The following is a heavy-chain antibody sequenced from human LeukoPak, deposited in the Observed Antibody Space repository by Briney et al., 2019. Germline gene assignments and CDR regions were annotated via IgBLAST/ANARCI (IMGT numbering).Heavy chain of an antibody. J-gene: IGHJ4*02. V-gene: IGHV4-59*01. CDR3: ARGQRGFPF. D-gene: IGHD5-12*01. CDR1: GGSISPYY. Sequence: PSETLSLTCTVSGGSISPYYWTWVRQPPGKGLEWIGNIHYSGSIDSNPSLKSRVTFSVDASKNQFSLEMSSVTAADSAMYYCARGQRGFPFWGQGTLVTVSS. CDR2: IHYSGSI.